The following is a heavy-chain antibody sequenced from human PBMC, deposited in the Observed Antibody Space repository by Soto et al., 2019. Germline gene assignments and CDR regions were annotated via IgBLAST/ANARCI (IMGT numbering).Heavy chain of an antibody. D-gene: IGHD3-16*01. Sequence: SGPTLVNPTQTLTLTCTFSGFSLSTSGVGVGWIRQPPGKALEWLALIYWDDDKRYSPSLKSRLTITKDTSKNQVVLTMTNMDPVDTATYYCAQFYDYICGSPLAFDYRAQRTLDTGSS. CDR3: AQFYDYICGSPLAFDY. CDR1: GFSLSTSGVG. CDR2: IYWDDDK. V-gene: IGHV2-5*02. J-gene: IGHJ4*02.